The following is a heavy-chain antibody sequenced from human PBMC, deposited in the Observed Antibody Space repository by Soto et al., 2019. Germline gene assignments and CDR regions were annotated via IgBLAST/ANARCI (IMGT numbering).Heavy chain of an antibody. CDR1: GITFSKAW. CDR3: AKAPLARFLEQLPSY. V-gene: IGHV3-15*01. CDR2: IKSKSDGGTT. J-gene: IGHJ4*02. Sequence: GGSLRLSCAASGITFSKAWMNWVRQSPGKGLEWVGRIKSKSDGGTTDYAAPVKGRFTISRDDSKNTLCLQMNSLKTEDTAVYYCAKAPLARFLEQLPSYWGQGT. D-gene: IGHD3-3*01.